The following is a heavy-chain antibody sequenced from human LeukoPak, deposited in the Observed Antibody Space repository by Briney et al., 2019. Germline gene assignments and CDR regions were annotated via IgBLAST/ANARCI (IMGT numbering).Heavy chain of an antibody. CDR2: IIPIFGTA. CDR1: GGTFSSYA. CDR3: AMSEMATTSNFDY. D-gene: IGHD5-24*01. Sequence: SVKVSCKASGGTFSSYAISWVRQAPGQGLEWMGRIIPIFGTANYAQKFQGRVTITTDESTSTAYMELSSLRSEDTAVYYCAMSEMATTSNFDYWGQGTLVTVSS. J-gene: IGHJ4*02. V-gene: IGHV1-69*05.